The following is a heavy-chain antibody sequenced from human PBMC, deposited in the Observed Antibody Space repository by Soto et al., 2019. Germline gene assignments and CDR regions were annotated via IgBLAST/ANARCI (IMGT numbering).Heavy chain of an antibody. D-gene: IGHD1-7*01. V-gene: IGHV4-59*01. CDR3: ARVQRLELVVDF. CDR1: GDSITSYY. Sequence: QVQLQESGPGLVKPSQTLSLSCTVSGDSITSYYWSWIRQPPGKGLEWIGYIYYSGGTSYNPSLKSRVTISVDTSKKQFSLRLNSVTAADTAVYYCARVQRLELVVDFWGQGTLVTVSS. CDR2: IYYSGGT. J-gene: IGHJ4*02.